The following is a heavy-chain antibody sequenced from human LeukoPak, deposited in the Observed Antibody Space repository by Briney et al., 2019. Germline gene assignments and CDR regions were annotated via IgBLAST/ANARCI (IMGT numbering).Heavy chain of an antibody. Sequence: GASLQISCEGSGSIFSSYWIGGGRALAGKGEEWMGIIYPGDSDTKDSPSCQGQVTISADKSISTAYLQWSSLKASDTAMYYCARQYEQWLAFDYWGQGTLVTVSS. V-gene: IGHV5-51*01. CDR2: IYPGDSDT. J-gene: IGHJ4*02. D-gene: IGHD6-19*01. CDR1: GSIFSSYW. CDR3: ARQYEQWLAFDY.